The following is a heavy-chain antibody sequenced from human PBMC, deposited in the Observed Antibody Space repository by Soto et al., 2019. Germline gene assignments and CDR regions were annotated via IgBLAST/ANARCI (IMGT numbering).Heavy chain of an antibody. CDR3: ARGGDWQFDY. CDR1: GGSISSYY. CDR2: IHHSGRT. Sequence: PSETLSLTCAVSGGSISSYYWSCIRQPPGKGLEWIGEIHHSGRTNYNPSLKSRVTILVEKSKNQVSLELSSMTAADTAVYYCARGGDWQFDYWGQGTLVTVSS. D-gene: IGHD2-21*02. J-gene: IGHJ4*02. V-gene: IGHV4-34*01.